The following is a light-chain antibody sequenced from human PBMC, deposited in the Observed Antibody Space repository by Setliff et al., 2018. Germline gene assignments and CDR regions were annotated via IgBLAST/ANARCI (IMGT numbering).Light chain of an antibody. CDR3: CSYAGSGTFYV. Sequence: QSVLTQPPSASGSPGQSVTISCTGTSNDVSGYNYVSWYQQHPGKAPQLMIYDVSKRPSGVPDRFSGSKSGNTASLTVSGLQAEDEADYYCCSYAGSGTFYVFGTGTKVTVL. J-gene: IGLJ1*01. CDR1: SNDVSGYNY. CDR2: DVS. V-gene: IGLV2-8*01.